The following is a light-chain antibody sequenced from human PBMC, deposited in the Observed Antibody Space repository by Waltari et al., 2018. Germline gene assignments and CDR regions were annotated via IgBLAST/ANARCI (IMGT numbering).Light chain of an antibody. CDR2: AAS. CDR3: QQRSNWPPWT. V-gene: IGKV3-11*01. Sequence: DIVFTQSPATLSLSPGERATLACRASQSVSSYLAWYQQKPGQAPRLLIYAASKRATGIPARFSGSGSGTDFTLTISSLEPEDFAVYYCQQRSNWPPWTFGQGTKVEIK. J-gene: IGKJ1*01. CDR1: QSVSSY.